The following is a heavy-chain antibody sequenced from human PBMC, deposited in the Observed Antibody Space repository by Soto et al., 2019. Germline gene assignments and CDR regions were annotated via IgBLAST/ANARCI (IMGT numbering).Heavy chain of an antibody. CDR3: ARGPGDYCDFWSGYYTGYMDV. CDR1: GGSISSSSYY. Sequence: SETLSLTCTVSGGSISSSSYYWGWIRQPPGKGLEWIGRINHSGSTNYNPSLKSRVTISVDTSKNQFSLKLSSVTAADTAVYYCARGPGDYCDFWSGYYTGYMDVWGKGTTVTVSS. V-gene: IGHV4-39*07. D-gene: IGHD3-3*01. J-gene: IGHJ6*03. CDR2: INHSGST.